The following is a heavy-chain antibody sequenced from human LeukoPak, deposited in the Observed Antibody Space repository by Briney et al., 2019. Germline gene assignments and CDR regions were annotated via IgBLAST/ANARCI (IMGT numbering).Heavy chain of an antibody. J-gene: IGHJ3*02. CDR1: GYSFTSYW. Sequence: GESLKISCKGSGYSFTSYWIGWVRQMPGKGLEWMGIIYPGDSDTRYSPSFQGQVTISADESISTAYLQWSSLKASDTAMYYCARLTYYGSGRGAFDIWGQGTMVTVSS. D-gene: IGHD3-10*01. V-gene: IGHV5-51*01. CDR3: ARLTYYGSGRGAFDI. CDR2: IYPGDSDT.